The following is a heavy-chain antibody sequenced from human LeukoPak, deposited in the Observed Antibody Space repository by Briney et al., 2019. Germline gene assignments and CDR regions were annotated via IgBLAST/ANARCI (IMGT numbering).Heavy chain of an antibody. D-gene: IGHD2/OR15-2a*01. CDR1: GYTFTSYG. CDR2: ISVYNGNT. Sequence: ASVKVSCKASGYTFTSYGISWVRQAPGQGLEWMGLISVYNGNTNYAQKLQGRVTMTTDTSTSTAYMELRSLRSDDTAVYYCARDRASQYSWFDPWGQGTLVTVSS. CDR3: ARDRASQYSWFDP. V-gene: IGHV1-18*01. J-gene: IGHJ5*02.